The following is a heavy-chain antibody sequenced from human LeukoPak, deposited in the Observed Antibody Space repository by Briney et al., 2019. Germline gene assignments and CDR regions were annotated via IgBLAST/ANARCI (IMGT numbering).Heavy chain of an antibody. CDR2: IYYSGST. Sequence: STETLSLTCTVSGGSISSYYWSWIRQPPGKGLEWNGHIYYSGSTNYNPSLKSRVTISVDTSKNQFSLKLSSVTAADTAVYYCARQGVDIVGATRGFDPWGQGTLVTVSS. D-gene: IGHD1-26*01. CDR3: ARQGVDIVGATRGFDP. CDR1: GGSISSYY. J-gene: IGHJ5*02. V-gene: IGHV4-59*08.